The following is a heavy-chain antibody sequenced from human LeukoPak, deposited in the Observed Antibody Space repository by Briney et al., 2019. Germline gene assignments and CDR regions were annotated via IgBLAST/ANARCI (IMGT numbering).Heavy chain of an antibody. CDR2: ISYDGSNK. CDR3: SRDLAKNTVVKNYYLGMDG. V-gene: IGHV3-30-3*01. CDR1: GFTFSSYA. D-gene: IGHD4-23*01. J-gene: IGHJ6*02. Sequence: GRSLRLSCAASGFTFSSYAMHWVRQAPGKGLEWVAVISYDGSNKYYADSVKGRFTISRDNSKNTLYLQMNSLRAEDKAVYYCSRDLAKNTVVKNYYLGMDGWGQGTTVTVSS.